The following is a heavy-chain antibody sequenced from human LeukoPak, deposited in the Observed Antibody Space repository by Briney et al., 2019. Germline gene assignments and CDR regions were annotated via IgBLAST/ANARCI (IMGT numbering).Heavy chain of an antibody. J-gene: IGHJ6*03. V-gene: IGHV3-21*01. CDR3: ARTSGTHGYHYYMDV. D-gene: IGHD3-10*01. CDR2: ISSSSSYI. Sequence: PGGSLRLSCAASGFTFSSYSMNWVRQAPGKGLEWVSSISSSSSYIYYADSVKGRFTISRDNAKNSLYLQMNSLRAEDTAVYYCARTSGTHGYHYYMDVWGKGTTVTVSS. CDR1: GFTFSSYS.